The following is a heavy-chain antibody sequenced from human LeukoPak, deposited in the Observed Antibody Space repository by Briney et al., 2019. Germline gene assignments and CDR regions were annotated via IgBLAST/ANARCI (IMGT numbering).Heavy chain of an antibody. Sequence: SETLSLTCTVSGGSLSSYYWSWIRQPAGKGLEWIGRIYTSGSTNSNPSPKSRVTMSVDTSKNQFSLKLSSVTAADTAVYYCARDPFGIAAAGISLWGQGTLVTVSS. J-gene: IGHJ4*02. D-gene: IGHD6-13*01. CDR2: IYTSGST. CDR1: GGSLSSYY. V-gene: IGHV4-4*07. CDR3: ARDPFGIAAAGISL.